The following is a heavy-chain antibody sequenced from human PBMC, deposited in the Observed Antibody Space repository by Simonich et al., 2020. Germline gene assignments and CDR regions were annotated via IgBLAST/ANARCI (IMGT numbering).Heavy chain of an antibody. D-gene: IGHD4-4*01. V-gene: IGHV3-74*01. J-gene: IGHJ3*02. CDR2: IDRDGRST. CDR3: ARDYSNYDAFDI. CDR1: GFTFSSYW. Sequence: EVQLVESGGGLVQPGGSLRLSCAASGFTFSSYWMHWVRQAPGKGLVWVSRIDRDGRSTTYADAVKGRVTTSRDNAKNTLDLQMNSLRAEDTAVYYCARDYSNYDAFDIWGQGTMVTVSS.